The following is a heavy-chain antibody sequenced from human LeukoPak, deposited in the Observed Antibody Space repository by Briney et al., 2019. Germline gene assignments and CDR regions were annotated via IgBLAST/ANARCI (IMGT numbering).Heavy chain of an antibody. Sequence: GGSLRLSCAASGFTFSDYYMSWIRQAPGKGLEWVSYISSSSSYTNYADSVKGRFTISRDNAKKSLYLQMNSLRAEDTAVYYCARARYYGSGSYLDYWGQGTLVTVSS. V-gene: IGHV3-11*06. CDR1: GFTFSDYY. J-gene: IGHJ4*02. D-gene: IGHD3-10*01. CDR2: ISSSSSYT. CDR3: ARARYYGSGSYLDY.